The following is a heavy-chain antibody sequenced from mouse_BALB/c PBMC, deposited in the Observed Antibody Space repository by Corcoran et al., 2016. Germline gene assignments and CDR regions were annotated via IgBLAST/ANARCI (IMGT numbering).Heavy chain of an antibody. D-gene: IGHD1-2*01. V-gene: IGHV9-3-1*01. Sequence: QIQLVQSGPELKKPGETVKISCKASGYTFTNYGMNWVKQAPGKGLKWMGWINTYTGEPTYADDFKGRFAFSLETSASTAYLQINNLKNEDTATYFCAPTALYAMDYWGQGTSVTVSS. J-gene: IGHJ4*01. CDR1: GYTFTNYG. CDR2: INTYTGEP. CDR3: APTALYAMDY.